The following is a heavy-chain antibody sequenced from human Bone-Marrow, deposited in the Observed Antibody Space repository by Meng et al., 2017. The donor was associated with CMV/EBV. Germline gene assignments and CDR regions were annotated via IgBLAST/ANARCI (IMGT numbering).Heavy chain of an antibody. J-gene: IGHJ4*02. V-gene: IGHV3-7*03. Sequence: LSCAASGFNFRSHWISWVRQASGKGLEWVARIKPGESEKDYVDSVKGRFTISRDNANSALFLPMNSLRVEDTAVYYCARGGAWYGNWGPGTLVTVSS. CDR2: IKPGESEK. D-gene: IGHD6-13*01. CDR1: GFNFRSHW. CDR3: ARGGAWYGN.